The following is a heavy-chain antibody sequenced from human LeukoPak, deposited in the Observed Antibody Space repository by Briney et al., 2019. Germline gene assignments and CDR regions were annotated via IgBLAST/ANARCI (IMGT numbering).Heavy chain of an antibody. J-gene: IGHJ4*02. CDR1: GGSISSGDYY. D-gene: IGHD3-3*01. V-gene: IGHV4-30-4*08. CDR2: IYYGGST. Sequence: PSQTLSLTCTVSGGSISSGDYYWSWIRQPPGKGLEWIGYIYYGGSTYYNPSLKSRVTISVDTSKNQFSLKLSSVTAADTAVYYCARDLTYYDFWSGYYTGMGLYDYWGQGTLVTVSS. CDR3: ARDLTYYDFWSGYYTGMGLYDY.